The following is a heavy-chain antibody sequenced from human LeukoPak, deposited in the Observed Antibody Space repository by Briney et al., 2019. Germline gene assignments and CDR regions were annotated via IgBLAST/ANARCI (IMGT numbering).Heavy chain of an antibody. CDR1: GGTFSSYA. CDR2: ISAYNGNT. CDR3: ARAYSNYAREDY. Sequence: ASVKVSCKASGGTFSSYAISWVRQAPGQGLEWMGWISAYNGNTNYAQKLQGRVTMTTDTSTSTAYMELRSLRSDDTAVYYCARAYSNYAREDYWGQGTLVTVSS. V-gene: IGHV1-18*01. J-gene: IGHJ4*02. D-gene: IGHD4-11*01.